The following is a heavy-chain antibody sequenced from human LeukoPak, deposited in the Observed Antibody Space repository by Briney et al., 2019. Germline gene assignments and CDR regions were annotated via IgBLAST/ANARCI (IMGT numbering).Heavy chain of an antibody. CDR3: AREPGSFGVVTYFDY. V-gene: IGHV4-30-4*08. Sequence: SETLSLTCTVSGGSISSGDYYWSWIRQPPGKGLEWIGYIYYSGSTYYNPSLKSRVTISVDTSKNQFFLKLSSVTAADTAVYYCAREPGSFGVVTYFDYWGQGTLVTVSS. D-gene: IGHD3-3*01. J-gene: IGHJ4*02. CDR1: GGSISSGDYY. CDR2: IYYSGST.